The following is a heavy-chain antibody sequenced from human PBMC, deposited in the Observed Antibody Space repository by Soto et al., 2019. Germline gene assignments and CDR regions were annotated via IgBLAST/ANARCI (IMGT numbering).Heavy chain of an antibody. Sequence: ASVKVSCKASGGTFSSYAMSWVRQAPGQGLEWMGGIIPIFGTANYAQKFQGRVTITADESASTAYMELSSLRSEDTAVYYCAREDCTNGVCYKDPNTYPPDYYYYGMDVWGQGTTVTVSS. D-gene: IGHD2-8*01. V-gene: IGHV1-69*13. CDR1: GGTFSSYA. CDR3: AREDCTNGVCYKDPNTYPPDYYYYGMDV. J-gene: IGHJ6*02. CDR2: IIPIFGTA.